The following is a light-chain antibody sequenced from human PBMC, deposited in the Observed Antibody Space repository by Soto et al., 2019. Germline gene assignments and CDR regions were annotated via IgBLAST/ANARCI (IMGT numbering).Light chain of an antibody. CDR1: QSISTY. Sequence: DIQMTQSPSSLSAYVGDRVTITCQASQSISTYLTWYQQKPGKAPKLLMHASSSLDRGVPSRFSGSGSGTDFPLTIILLQPEDFATYYCQQSYRTPRSFGQGTKVDIK. CDR2: ASS. CDR3: QQSYRTPRS. J-gene: IGKJ1*01. V-gene: IGKV1-39*01.